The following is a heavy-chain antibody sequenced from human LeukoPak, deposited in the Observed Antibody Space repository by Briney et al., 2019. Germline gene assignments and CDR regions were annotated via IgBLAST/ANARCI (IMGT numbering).Heavy chain of an antibody. CDR2: IYSDGRT. Sequence: GGSLRLSCAASGFAVSGNYMCWVRQAPGKGLEWVSVIYSDGRTYYADSVKGRFTISRDISKNTLFLQMTSLRAEDTAVYYCAKLKGWYGEGYFVYWGQGALVTVSS. J-gene: IGHJ4*02. D-gene: IGHD3-10*01. CDR3: AKLKGWYGEGYFVY. CDR1: GFAVSGNY. V-gene: IGHV3-53*01.